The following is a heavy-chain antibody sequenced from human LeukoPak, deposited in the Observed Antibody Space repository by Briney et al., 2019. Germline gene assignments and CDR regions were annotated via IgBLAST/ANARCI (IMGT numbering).Heavy chain of an antibody. CDR3: ASGYSYGEDFDY. CDR2: IIPIFGTA. Sequence: SVKVSCKASGGTFISYAISWVRQAPGQGLEWMGGIIPIFGTANYAQKFQGRVTITADESTSTAYMELSSLRSEDTAVYYCASGYSYGEDFDYWGPGTLVTVSS. CDR1: GGTFISYA. D-gene: IGHD5-18*01. J-gene: IGHJ4*02. V-gene: IGHV1-69*01.